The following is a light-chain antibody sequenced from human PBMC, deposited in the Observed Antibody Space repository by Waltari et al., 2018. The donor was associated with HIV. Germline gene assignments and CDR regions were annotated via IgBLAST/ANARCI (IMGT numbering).Light chain of an antibody. CDR1: STNIGSNT. CDR3: ATWDDSLKGYV. Sequence: QPVLTQPLSASTTPGRKVTITSSASSTNIGSNTVNRYEQLPGAAPKLLIYSNNQRPSGVPDRFSGSKSGTSASLAISGLHSDDEADYYCATWDDSLKGYVFGTGTKVTVL. J-gene: IGLJ1*01. CDR2: SNN. V-gene: IGLV1-44*01.